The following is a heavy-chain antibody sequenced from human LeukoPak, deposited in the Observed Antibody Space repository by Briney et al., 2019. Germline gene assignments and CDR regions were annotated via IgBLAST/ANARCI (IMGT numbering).Heavy chain of an antibody. CDR3: ARGAYCSGGSCYPYLFDY. CDR2: IRQDGNEI. J-gene: IGHJ4*02. V-gene: IGHV3-7*01. CDR1: GGSFSGYY. D-gene: IGHD2-15*01. Sequence: ETLSLTCTFYGGSFSGYYWGCIRQAPGKGLEWVANIRQDGNEIYYVDSVKGRFTISRDNAENSLYLQMNSLRAEDTAVYYCARGAYCSGGSCYPYLFDYWGQGTLVSVSS.